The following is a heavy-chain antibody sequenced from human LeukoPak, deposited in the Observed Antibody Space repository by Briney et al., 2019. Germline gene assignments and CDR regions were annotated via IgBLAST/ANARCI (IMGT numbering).Heavy chain of an antibody. CDR2: IYYSGST. Sequence: PSETLSLTCTVSGGSISSYYWSWIRQPPGKGLEWIGYIYYSGSTNYNPSLKSRVTISVDTSKNQFSLKLSSVTAADTAVYYCARLLTAVVPAAPFDPWGQGTLVTVSS. CDR3: ARLLTAVVPAAPFDP. CDR1: GGSISSYY. V-gene: IGHV4-59*08. D-gene: IGHD2-2*01. J-gene: IGHJ5*02.